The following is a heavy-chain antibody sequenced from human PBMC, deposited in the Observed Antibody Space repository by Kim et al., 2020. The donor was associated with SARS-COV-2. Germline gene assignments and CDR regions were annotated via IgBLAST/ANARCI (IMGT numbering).Heavy chain of an antibody. J-gene: IGHJ2*01. CDR2: IYYSGST. CDR3: ARVLPTYYYDSSGYKYWYFDL. V-gene: IGHV4-59*01. D-gene: IGHD3-22*01. CDR1: GGSISSYY. Sequence: SETLSLTCTVSGGSISSYYWSWIRQPPGKGLEWIGYIYYSGSTNYNPSLKSRVTISVDTSKNQFSLKLSSVTAADTAVYYCARVLPTYYYDSSGYKYWYFDLWGRGTLVTVSS.